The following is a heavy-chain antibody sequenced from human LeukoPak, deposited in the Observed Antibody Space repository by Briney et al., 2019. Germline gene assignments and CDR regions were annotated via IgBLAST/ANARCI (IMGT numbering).Heavy chain of an antibody. V-gene: IGHV4-34*01. D-gene: IGHD1-7*01. CDR1: GGSFSGYY. J-gene: IGHJ4*02. CDR3: ARGSGNWNYDFDY. Sequence: SETLSLTCAVYGGSFSGYYWSWIRQPPGKGLEWIGEINHSGSTNYNPSLKSRVTISVDTSKNQFSLKLSSVTAADTAVYYCARGSGNWNYDFDYWGQGTLVTVSS. CDR2: INHSGST.